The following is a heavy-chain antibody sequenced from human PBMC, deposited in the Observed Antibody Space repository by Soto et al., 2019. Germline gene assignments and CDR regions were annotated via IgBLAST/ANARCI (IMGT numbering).Heavy chain of an antibody. J-gene: IGHJ6*03. CDR2: IEHSGSS. CDR1: GGFISSGDYY. Sequence: QVQVQESGPGLVKPSQTLSLTCTVSGGFISSGDYYWNWIRQLPGKGLEWIGYIEHSGSSFYNPSLKGRVALALDTSKNQFSLKLNSVTAADTAVYYCAREVVPATVDFYYYYIDFWGKGTTVTVSS. D-gene: IGHD2-2*01. V-gene: IGHV4-31*03. CDR3: AREVVPATVDFYYYYIDF.